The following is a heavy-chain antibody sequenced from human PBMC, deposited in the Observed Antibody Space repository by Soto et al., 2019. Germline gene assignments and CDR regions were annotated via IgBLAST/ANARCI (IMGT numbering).Heavy chain of an antibody. J-gene: IGHJ6*02. CDR3: ARLFREGYCSGGSCYYYYGMDV. D-gene: IGHD2-15*01. V-gene: IGHV5-10-1*01. Sequence: PGESLKISCKGSGYSFTSYWISWVRQMPGKGLEWMGRIDPSDSYTNYSPSFQGHVTISADKSISTAYLQWSSLKASDTAMYYCARLFREGYCSGGSCYYYYGMDVWGQGTTVTVSS. CDR1: GYSFTSYW. CDR2: IDPSDSYT.